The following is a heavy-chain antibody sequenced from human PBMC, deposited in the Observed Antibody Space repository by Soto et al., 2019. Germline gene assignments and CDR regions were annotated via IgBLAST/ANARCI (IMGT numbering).Heavy chain of an antibody. D-gene: IGHD3-10*01. Sequence: QVQLVQSGAEVNKPVASVKVSCKASGYTFTSYDINWVRQATGQGLEWMGWMNTNSGNTGYAQKFQGRVTMTRNTSISTASVALSSLRSEDPAVYYCARGGSGSYYGIDGGVKATKVTGSS. J-gene: IGHJ6*04. V-gene: IGHV1-8*01. CDR1: GYTFTSYD. CDR2: MNTNSGNT. CDR3: ARGGSGSYYGIDG.